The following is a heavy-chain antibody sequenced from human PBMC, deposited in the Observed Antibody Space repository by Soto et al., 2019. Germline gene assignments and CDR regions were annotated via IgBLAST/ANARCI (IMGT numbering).Heavy chain of an antibody. J-gene: IGHJ3*01. CDR3: GRDGSGGIIDS. D-gene: IGHD2-15*01. CDR2: ISVFNGNT. Sequence: QVQLVQSGAEVKKPGASVKVSCKTSGYTFTGYGINWVRQAPGHGLEWMGWISVFNGNTKYGQNIQDRVIMTTDTTTSTAYMELRSRRSDDTAVYFCGRDGSGGIIDSWGQGTMLLGSS. CDR1: GYTFTGYG. V-gene: IGHV1-18*01.